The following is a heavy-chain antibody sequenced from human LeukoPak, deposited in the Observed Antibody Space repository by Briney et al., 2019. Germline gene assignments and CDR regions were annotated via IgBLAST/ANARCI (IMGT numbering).Heavy chain of an antibody. V-gene: IGHV3-30*02. CDR1: GFTFSSYG. D-gene: IGHD3-22*01. Sequence: GGSLRLSCAASGFTFSSYGMHWVRQAPGKGLVWVAFIRYDGSNRYFADSVKGRFTISRDNSKNTLYLQMNSLRVEDTAVYYCAKRGSGSYEFDYWGQGTLVTVSS. J-gene: IGHJ4*02. CDR2: IRYDGSNR. CDR3: AKRGSGSYEFDY.